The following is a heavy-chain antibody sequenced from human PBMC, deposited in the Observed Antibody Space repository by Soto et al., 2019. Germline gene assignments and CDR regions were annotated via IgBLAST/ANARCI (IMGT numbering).Heavy chain of an antibody. CDR2: ISGSGGST. CDR3: ALLLWFGELAY. J-gene: IGHJ4*02. V-gene: IGHV3-23*01. Sequence: GGSLRLSCAASGFTFSSYAMSWVRQAPGKGLEWVSAISGSGGSTYYADSVKGRFTISRDNAKNSLYLQMNSLRAEDTAVYYCALLLWFGELAYWGQGTLVTVSS. CDR1: GFTFSSYA. D-gene: IGHD3-10*01.